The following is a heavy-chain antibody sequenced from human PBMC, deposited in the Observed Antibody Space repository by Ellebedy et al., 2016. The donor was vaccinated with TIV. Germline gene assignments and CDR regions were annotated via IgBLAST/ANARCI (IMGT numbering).Heavy chain of an antibody. D-gene: IGHD4-17*01. CDR2: LDARVGST. J-gene: IGHJ4*02. CDR1: GYSFNYYG. CDR3: ASVPSAGADF. Sequence: ASVKVSCKTSGYSFNYYGISWVRQAPGQGLEWMGVLDARVGSTTYAETLQGRITMTRDTSTRTVYMELSSLRSEDTAVYYCASVPSAGADFWGQGTLVTVSS. V-gene: IGHV1-46*02.